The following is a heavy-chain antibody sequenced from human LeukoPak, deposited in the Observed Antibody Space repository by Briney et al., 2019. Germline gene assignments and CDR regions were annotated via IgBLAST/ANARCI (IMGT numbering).Heavy chain of an antibody. CDR2: ISYDGSNK. Sequence: TGGSLRLSCAAPGFTFSSYGMHWVRQAPGKGLEWVAVISYDGSNKYYADSVKGRFTISRDNPKNTLYLQMNSLRAEDTAVYYCAKALIVGATPRPFDYWGQGTLVTVSS. CDR3: AKALIVGATPRPFDY. CDR1: GFTFSSYG. J-gene: IGHJ4*02. D-gene: IGHD1-26*01. V-gene: IGHV3-30*18.